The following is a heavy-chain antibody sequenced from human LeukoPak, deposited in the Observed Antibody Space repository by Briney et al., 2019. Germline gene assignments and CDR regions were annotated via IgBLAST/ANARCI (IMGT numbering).Heavy chain of an antibody. CDR1: GFSFTGHW. Sequence: GESLKISCKGSGFSFTGHWIGWVRQLPGKGLEWVGSIYGGDSDTRYSPSFQGQVTISADKSITTAYLQWSSLKTSDTAMYYCARPPAAADTLSNWYFDLWGRGTLVTVSS. J-gene: IGHJ2*01. CDR3: ARPPAAADTLSNWYFDL. CDR2: IYGGDSDT. V-gene: IGHV5-51*01. D-gene: IGHD6-13*01.